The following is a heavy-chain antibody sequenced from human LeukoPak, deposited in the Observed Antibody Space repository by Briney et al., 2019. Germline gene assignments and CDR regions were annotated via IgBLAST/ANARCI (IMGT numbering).Heavy chain of an antibody. CDR2: IILIFGTA. Sequence: GTSVKLSCKGSGGSFSIYAFSWVRQPQGPGIGWVGGIILIFGTANYAQKYHGRVTITADESTSTAYTELSSLRSEDTAVYYCAREGGTFDISSDYYYYYMDGWGKGTTVTVPS. D-gene: IGHD3-16*01. CDR3: AREGGTFDISSDYYYYYMDG. V-gene: IGHV1-69*13. J-gene: IGHJ6*03. CDR1: GGSFSIYA.